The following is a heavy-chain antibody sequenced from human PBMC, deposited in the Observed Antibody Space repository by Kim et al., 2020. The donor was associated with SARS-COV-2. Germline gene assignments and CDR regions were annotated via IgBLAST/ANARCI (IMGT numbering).Heavy chain of an antibody. J-gene: IGHJ4*02. V-gene: IGHV3-11*05. D-gene: IGHD3-9*01. CDR3: ARVPYFDWLYFDY. Sequence: YADSVKGRFTISRDNAKNSLYLQMNSLRAEDTAVYYCARVPYFDWLYFDYWGQGTLVTVSS.